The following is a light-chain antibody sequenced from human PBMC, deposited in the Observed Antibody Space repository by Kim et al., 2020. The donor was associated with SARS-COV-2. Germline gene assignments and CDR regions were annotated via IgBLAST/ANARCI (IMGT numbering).Light chain of an antibody. CDR1: SLRSYY. Sequence: LRQTVRITCQGDSLRSYYASWYQQKPGQAPVLVIYGKNNRPSGIPDRFSGSSSGNTASLTITGAQAEDEADYYCNSRDSSANHLVFGGGTQLTVL. V-gene: IGLV3-19*01. CDR3: NSRDSSANHLV. J-gene: IGLJ2*01. CDR2: GKN.